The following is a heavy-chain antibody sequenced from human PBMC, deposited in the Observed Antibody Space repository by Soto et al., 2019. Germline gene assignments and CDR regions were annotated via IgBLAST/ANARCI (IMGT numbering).Heavy chain of an antibody. CDR3: ARGYCTNGVCYIGDAFDI. D-gene: IGHD2-8*01. CDR1: GGSFSGYY. J-gene: IGHJ3*02. Sequence: PSETLSLTCAVYGGSFSGYYWSWIRQPPGKGLEWIGEINHSGSTNYNPSLKSRVTISVDTSKNQFSLKLSSVTAADTAVYYCARGYCTNGVCYIGDAFDIWGQGTMVTVSS. CDR2: INHSGST. V-gene: IGHV4-34*01.